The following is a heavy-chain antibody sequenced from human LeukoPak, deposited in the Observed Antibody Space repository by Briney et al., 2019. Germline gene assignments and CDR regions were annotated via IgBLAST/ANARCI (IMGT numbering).Heavy chain of an antibody. CDR3: ASKSGSYYNYFQH. V-gene: IGHV3-23*01. CDR2: ISGSGGST. J-gene: IGHJ1*01. Sequence: GGSLRLSCAASGFTVSSNYMSWVRQAPGKGLEWVSAISGSGGSTYYADSVKGRFTISRDNSKNTLYLQMNSLRAEDTAVYYCASKSGSYYNYFQHWGQGTLVTVSS. CDR1: GFTVSSNY. D-gene: IGHD1-26*01.